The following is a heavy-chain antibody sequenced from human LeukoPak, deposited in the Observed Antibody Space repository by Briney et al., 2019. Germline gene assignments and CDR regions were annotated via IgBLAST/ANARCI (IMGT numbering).Heavy chain of an antibody. J-gene: IGHJ6*02. V-gene: IGHV4-34*01. CDR1: GGSFSGYY. Sequence: SETLSFTCAVYGGSFSGYYWSWIRQPPGKGLEWIGEINHSGSTNYNPSLKSRVTISVDTSKNQFSLKLSSVTAADTAVYYCARPAYYYYYGMDVWGQGTTVTVSS. CDR2: INHSGST. CDR3: ARPAYYYYYGMDV.